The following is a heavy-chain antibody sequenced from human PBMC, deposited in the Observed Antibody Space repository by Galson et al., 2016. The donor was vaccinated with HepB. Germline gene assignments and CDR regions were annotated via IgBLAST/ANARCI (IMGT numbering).Heavy chain of an antibody. V-gene: IGHV3-21*01. CDR2: ISDTSRYI. CDR1: GFIFSTHS. Sequence: SLRLSCAASGFIFSTHSMNWVRQAPGKGLEWVSSISDTSRYIYYADSVKGRFSISRYNAKNSLYLQMNSLRAEDTAVYYCARFPSGYLVTDHWGQGTLVTVSS. D-gene: IGHD3-22*01. CDR3: ARFPSGYLVTDH. J-gene: IGHJ4*02.